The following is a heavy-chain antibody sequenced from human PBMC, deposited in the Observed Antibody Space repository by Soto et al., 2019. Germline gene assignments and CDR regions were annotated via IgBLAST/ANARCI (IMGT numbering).Heavy chain of an antibody. D-gene: IGHD2-15*01. CDR1: GGTFSSYT. J-gene: IGHJ6*02. Sequence: QVQLVQSGAEVKKPGSSVKVSCKASGGTFSSYTISWVRQAPGQGLEWMGRIIPILGIANYAQKFPGRVTITADKSTSTAYMELSSLRSEDTAVYYCARDRCSGGSCYPYYYYGMDVWGQGTTVPVSS. CDR3: ARDRCSGGSCYPYYYYGMDV. V-gene: IGHV1-69*08. CDR2: IIPILGIA.